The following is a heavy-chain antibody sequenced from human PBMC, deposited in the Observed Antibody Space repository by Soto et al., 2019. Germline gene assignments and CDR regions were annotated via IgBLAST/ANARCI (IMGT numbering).Heavy chain of an antibody. CDR2: INVGRGNM. J-gene: IGHJ4*02. Sequence: ASVKVSCKASGDTFSNYAIHWVRQAPGQGLEWMGWINVGRGNMKYSERFQGSFIMTKDTSASTAFLELRNLKSEDTAVYFCAGDKDDYSNNWGRFEYWGQGTLVTVSS. CDR1: GDTFSNYA. V-gene: IGHV1-3*01. D-gene: IGHD6-13*01. CDR3: AGDKDDYSNNWGRFEY.